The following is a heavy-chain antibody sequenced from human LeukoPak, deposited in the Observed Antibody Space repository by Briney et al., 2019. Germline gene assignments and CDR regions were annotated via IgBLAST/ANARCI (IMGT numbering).Heavy chain of an antibody. Sequence: NSSETLSLTCAVSGGSISSGGYSWSWIRQPPGKGLEWIGYIYHSGSTYYNPSLKSRATISVDRSKNQFSLKLSSVTAADTAVYYCARGVDGDYVAYYFDYWGQGTLVTVSS. CDR1: GGSISSGGYS. CDR3: ARGVDGDYVAYYFDY. D-gene: IGHD4-17*01. CDR2: IYHSGST. J-gene: IGHJ4*02. V-gene: IGHV4-30-2*01.